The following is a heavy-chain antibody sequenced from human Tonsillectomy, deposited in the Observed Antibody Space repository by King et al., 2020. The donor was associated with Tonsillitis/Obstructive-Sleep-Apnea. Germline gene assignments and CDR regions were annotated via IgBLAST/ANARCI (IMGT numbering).Heavy chain of an antibody. CDR2: INHSGST. CDR3: ATRGCSSTSCYTDNWFDP. Sequence: HVQLQQWGAGLLKPSETLSLTCAVYGGSFSGYYWSWIRQPPGKGLEWIGEINHSGSTNYNPSLKSRVTISVDTSKNQFSLKLSYVTAADTAVYYCATRGCSSTSCYTDNWFDPWGQGTLVTVSS. CDR1: GGSFSGYY. V-gene: IGHV4-34*01. D-gene: IGHD2-2*01. J-gene: IGHJ5*02.